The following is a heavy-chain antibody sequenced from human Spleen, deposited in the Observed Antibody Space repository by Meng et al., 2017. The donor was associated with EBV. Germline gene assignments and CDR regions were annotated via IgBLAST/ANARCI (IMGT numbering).Heavy chain of an antibody. V-gene: IGHV1-18*01. CDR3: ASVADPAAAGSNNFDF. Sequence: LVQLGDARRRSVASVRVLSKSSAYFVSRYGISWVRQTRGKGVEWLGWITTYNGDTNNAQKLQGRVTITTDTTKNTGYMVLRRLTSDDTAVYYCASVADPAAAGSNNFDFWGQGTLVTVSS. CDR2: ITTYNGDT. CDR1: AYFVSRYG. J-gene: IGHJ4*02. D-gene: IGHD6-13*01.